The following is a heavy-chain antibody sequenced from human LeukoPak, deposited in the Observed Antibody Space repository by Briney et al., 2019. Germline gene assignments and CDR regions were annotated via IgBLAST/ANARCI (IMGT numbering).Heavy chain of an antibody. D-gene: IGHD3-9*01. CDR3: ARVGTYYDILAGYYSTYFDY. J-gene: IGHJ4*02. CDR2: INWNGGST. CDR1: GFTFDDYG. Sequence: GGSLRLSCAASGFTFDDYGMSWVRQAPGKGLEWVSGINWNGGSTGYADSVKGRFTIFRDNAKNSLYLQMNSLRAEDTALYYCARVGTYYDILAGYYSTYFDYWGQGTLVTVSS. V-gene: IGHV3-20*04.